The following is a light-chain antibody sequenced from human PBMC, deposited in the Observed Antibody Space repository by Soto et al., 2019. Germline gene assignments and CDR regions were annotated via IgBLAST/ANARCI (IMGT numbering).Light chain of an antibody. J-gene: IGKJ4*01. Sequence: DIQMTQSPSSLSASVGDRVTITCRASQSISNYLNWYQRKPGKAPNLLIYAASSLPSGVPSRFSGSGSGTDFTLTISSLQPEDFSTYYCQQSYSTPPTFGGGTKVEIK. CDR2: AAS. V-gene: IGKV1-39*01. CDR1: QSISNY. CDR3: QQSYSTPPT.